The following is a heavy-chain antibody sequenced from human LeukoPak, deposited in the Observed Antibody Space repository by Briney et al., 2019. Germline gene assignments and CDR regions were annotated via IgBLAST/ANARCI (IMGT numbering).Heavy chain of an antibody. Sequence: TGGSLRLSCAASGFTFSSYAMIWVRQTPGKGLEWVSAVGSSGGITYYADSVKGRFTISRDNSKNTLYLQMNSLRAEDTAIYYCAKDPPSSGWPNSFDYWGQGTLVTVSS. CDR2: VGSSGGIT. D-gene: IGHD6-19*01. CDR1: GFTFSSYA. CDR3: AKDPPSSGWPNSFDY. J-gene: IGHJ4*02. V-gene: IGHV3-23*01.